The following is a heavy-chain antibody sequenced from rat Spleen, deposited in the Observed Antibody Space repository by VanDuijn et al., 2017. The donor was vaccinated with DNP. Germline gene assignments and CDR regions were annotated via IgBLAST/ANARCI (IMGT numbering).Heavy chain of an antibody. CDR3: ARDSGIKAD. Sequence: QVQLKESGPGLVQPSQTLSLTCTVSGFSLTRYHVHWVRPPPGKGLEWMGVMWSDGDTSYNSALRSRLTISRDTSKSQVFLKMNSVQSEDTAMYFCARDSGIKADWGQGTLVTVSS. CDR1: GFSLTRYH. J-gene: IGHJ3*01. V-gene: IGHV2-32*01. D-gene: IGHD1-1*01. CDR2: MWSDGDT.